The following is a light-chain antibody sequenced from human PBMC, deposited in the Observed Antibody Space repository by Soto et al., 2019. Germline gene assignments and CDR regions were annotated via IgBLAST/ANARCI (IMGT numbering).Light chain of an antibody. CDR3: ATWDDSLYGYV. V-gene: IGLV1-44*01. CDR1: SSNIGSNT. J-gene: IGLJ1*01. Sequence: SVLTQPPSASGTPGQRVTISCSGSSSNIGSNTVNWYQQLPGRAPKLLIYGNNQRPSGVPDRFSGSKSGTSASLAISGLQSEDEADYYCATWDDSLYGYVFGTGTKLTVL. CDR2: GNN.